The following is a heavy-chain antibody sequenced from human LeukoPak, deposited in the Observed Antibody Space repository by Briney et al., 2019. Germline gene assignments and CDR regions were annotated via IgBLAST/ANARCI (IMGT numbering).Heavy chain of an antibody. D-gene: IGHD1-26*01. CDR2: ISGRGGGT. V-gene: IGHV3-23*01. J-gene: IGHJ4*02. Sequence: PGGSLRLSCAASGFTFNDYAMSWVRQAPGKGLEWVSAISGRGGGTYYADSVKGRSTISRDTSKSTLYLQMNSLRDEDTAVYYCAKEVRSGTLEYWGQGTLVTVSS. CDR3: AKEVRSGTLEY. CDR1: GFTFNDYA.